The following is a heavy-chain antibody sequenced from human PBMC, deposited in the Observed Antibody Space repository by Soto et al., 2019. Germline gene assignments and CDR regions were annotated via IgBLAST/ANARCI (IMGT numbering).Heavy chain of an antibody. J-gene: IGHJ4*02. Sequence: EVQLLESGGGLVQPGGSLRLSCAASGFTFSSYAMSWVRQAPGKGLEWVSAISGSGGSTYYADSVKGRFTISRDNSKNTLYLQMNSLRAEDTAVYYFAQSPGVLGGGRPFDYWGQGTLVTVSS. D-gene: IGHD3-16*01. V-gene: IGHV3-23*01. CDR1: GFTFSSYA. CDR3: AQSPGVLGGGRPFDY. CDR2: ISGSGGST.